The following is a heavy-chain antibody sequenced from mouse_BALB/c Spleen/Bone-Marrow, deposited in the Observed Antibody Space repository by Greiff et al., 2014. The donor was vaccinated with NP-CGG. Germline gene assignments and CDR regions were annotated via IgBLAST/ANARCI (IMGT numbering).Heavy chain of an antibody. CDR3: ARERYYGNGRIFEY. Sequence: EVMLVESGGGLVQPGGSLKLSCAASGFTFSSYGMSWVRQTPDKRLELVATINSNGGSTYYPDIVKGRFTISRDNAKNTLYLQMSSLRSEDTAMYYCARERYYGNGRIFEYWGQGTTLTVSS. CDR1: GFTFSSYG. V-gene: IGHV5-6-3*01. D-gene: IGHD1-1*01. CDR2: INSNGGST. J-gene: IGHJ2*01.